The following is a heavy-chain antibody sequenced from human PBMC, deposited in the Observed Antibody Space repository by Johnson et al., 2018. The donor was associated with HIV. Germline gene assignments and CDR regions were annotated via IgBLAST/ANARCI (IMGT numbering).Heavy chain of an antibody. CDR2: ISWDGGST. CDR1: GFTFDDYT. J-gene: IGHJ3*02. V-gene: IGHV3-43*01. D-gene: IGHD2-2*01. CDR3: AKDVREYCSSISCFDAFDI. Sequence: VQLMESGGGLVQPGRSLRLSCAASGFTFDDYTMHWVRQAPGKGLEWVSLISWDGGSTYYPDSLKGRFTISRDNSKDTLYLQMNSLRADDTTVYYCAKDVREYCSSISCFDAFDIWGQGTMVTVSS.